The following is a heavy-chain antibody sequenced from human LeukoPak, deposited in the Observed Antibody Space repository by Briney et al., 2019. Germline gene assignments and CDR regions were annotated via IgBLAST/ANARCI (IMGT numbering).Heavy chain of an antibody. V-gene: IGHV3-7*01. CDR3: ASDGDYGY. J-gene: IGHJ4*02. D-gene: IGHD4-17*01. CDR2: IKQDGSDK. CDR1: GFTVSSYW. Sequence: HPGRSLRLSCAASGFTVSSYWISSVRQAPGKWLEWVANIKQDGSDKYYVGSVKGRFTISRDNAKNSLYLQMNSLRAEDTAVYYCASDGDYGYWGQGTLATVSS.